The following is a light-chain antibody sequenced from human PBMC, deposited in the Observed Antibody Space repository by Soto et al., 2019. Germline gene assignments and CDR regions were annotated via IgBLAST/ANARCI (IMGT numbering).Light chain of an antibody. CDR2: DTS. J-gene: IGKJ3*01. CDR1: QSVSSY. CDR3: QQHTNWPRSFT. V-gene: IGKV3-11*01. Sequence: EIVLTQSPATLSLSPGERATLSCRASQSVSSYLAWYQQKPGQAPRLLIYDTSKRATGNPARFSGSGSGTDFTLTISSLEPEDFAVYYCQQHTNWPRSFTFGPGTKVDIK.